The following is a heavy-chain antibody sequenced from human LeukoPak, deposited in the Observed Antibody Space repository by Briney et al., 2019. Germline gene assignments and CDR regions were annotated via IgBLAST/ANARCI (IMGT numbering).Heavy chain of an antibody. D-gene: IGHD3-22*01. CDR3: AKENRSDSSFAPVPYYFDY. CDR2: ISSSGGST. J-gene: IGHJ4*02. V-gene: IGHV3-23*01. CDR1: GFTFTSYA. Sequence: PGGSLRLSCAASGFTFTSYAMSWVRQAPGKGLEWVSSISSSGGSTYYADSVKGRFTISRDNSKNTLYLQMNSLRAEDTAVYYCAKENRSDSSFAPVPYYFDYWGQGTLVTVSS.